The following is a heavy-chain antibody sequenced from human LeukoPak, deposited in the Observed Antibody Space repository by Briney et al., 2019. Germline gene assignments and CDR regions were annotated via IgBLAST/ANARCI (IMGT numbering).Heavy chain of an antibody. CDR1: GFTFSSYA. V-gene: IGHV3-23*01. D-gene: IGHD3-22*01. Sequence: GWSLRLSCAASGFTFSSYAMSWVRQAPGKGLEWVSAISGSGGSTYYADSVKGRFTISRDNSKNTLYLQMNSLRAEDTAVYYCAKGNTMIVVVSDYWGQGTLVTVSS. CDR2: ISGSGGST. CDR3: AKGNTMIVVVSDY. J-gene: IGHJ4*02.